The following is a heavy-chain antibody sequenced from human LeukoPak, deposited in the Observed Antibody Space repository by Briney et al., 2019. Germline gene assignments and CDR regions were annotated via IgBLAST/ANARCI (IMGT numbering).Heavy chain of an antibody. D-gene: IGHD6-19*01. Sequence: GGSLRLSCAASGFTFSSYSMNWVRQAPGKGLEWVSSISSSSSYIYYADSVKGRFTTSRDNAKNSLYLQMNSLRAEDTAVYYCASEGFGGGWYIDYWGQGTLVTVSS. CDR1: GFTFSSYS. V-gene: IGHV3-21*01. J-gene: IGHJ4*02. CDR2: ISSSSSYI. CDR3: ASEGFGGGWYIDY.